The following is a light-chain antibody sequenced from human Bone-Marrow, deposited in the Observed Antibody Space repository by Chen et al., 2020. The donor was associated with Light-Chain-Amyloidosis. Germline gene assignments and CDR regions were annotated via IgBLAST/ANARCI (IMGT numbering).Light chain of an antibody. CDR3: QQYNSYSQT. V-gene: IGKV1-5*03. CDR2: KTS. J-gene: IGKJ1*01. CDR1: ESVSDW. Sequence: DIQMTQSPSTLSASVGDRVIITCRASESVSDWLAWYQQKPGKAPKLLIYKTSSLETGVPSRFSGSGSETEFTLTISSLQPDDFATYYCQQYNSYSQTFGQGTKVEVK.